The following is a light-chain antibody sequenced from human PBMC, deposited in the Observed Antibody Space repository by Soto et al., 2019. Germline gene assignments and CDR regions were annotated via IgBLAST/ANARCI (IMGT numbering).Light chain of an antibody. CDR1: GSDVGGYNY. Sequence: QSVLTQPASVSGSPGQSITISCTGTGSDVGGYNYVSWYQQHPGKAPKVMIYDVSKRPSGISHRFSGSKSGHTASLTISGLQIEDEADYYCSSYTSGSTRVVFGGGTKVTVL. CDR3: SSYTSGSTRVV. CDR2: DVS. V-gene: IGLV2-14*03. J-gene: IGLJ2*01.